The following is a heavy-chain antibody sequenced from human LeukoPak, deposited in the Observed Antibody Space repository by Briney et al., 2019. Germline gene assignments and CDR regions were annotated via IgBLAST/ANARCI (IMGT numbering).Heavy chain of an antibody. CDR3: ARGVRKWLPIAHYYYYGMDV. V-gene: IGHV4-4*07. D-gene: IGHD5-12*01. CDR2: IYTSGST. Sequence: SETLSLTCTVSGGSISSYYWSWIRQPAGKGLEWIGRIYTSGSTNYNPSLKSRVTMSVDTSKNQFSLKLSSVTAADTAVYYCARGVRKWLPIAHYYYYGMDVWGQGTMVTVSS. CDR1: GGSISSYY. J-gene: IGHJ6*02.